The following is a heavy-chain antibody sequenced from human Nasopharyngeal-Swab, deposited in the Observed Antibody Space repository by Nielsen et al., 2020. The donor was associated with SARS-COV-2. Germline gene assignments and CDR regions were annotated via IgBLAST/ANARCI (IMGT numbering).Heavy chain of an antibody. CDR2: IDWDDDK. D-gene: IGHD3-3*01. J-gene: IGHJ6*02. V-gene: IGHV2-70*01. Sequence: SGPTLVKPTQTLTLTCTFSGFSLSTSGMCVSWIRQPPGKALEWLALIDWDDDKYYSTSLKTRLTISKDTSKNQVVLTMTNMDPVGTATYYCARDYDFWSGNYYYYGMDVWGQGTTVTVSS. CDR1: GFSLSTSGMC. CDR3: ARDYDFWSGNYYYYGMDV.